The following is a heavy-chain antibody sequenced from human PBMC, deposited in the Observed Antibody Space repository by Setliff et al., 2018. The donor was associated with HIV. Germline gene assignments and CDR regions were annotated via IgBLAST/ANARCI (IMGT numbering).Heavy chain of an antibody. CDR2: INHSGST. CDR1: GGSFSGCY. Sequence: SETLSLTCAVYGGSFSGCYWSWIRQPPGKGLEWIGEINHSGSTNYNMSLWSRVTISLDASRNQFSLELISVTAADTAVYYCAGGPGTTSIDYWAQGTLVTVSS. D-gene: IGHD1-26*01. J-gene: IGHJ4*02. V-gene: IGHV4-34*01. CDR3: AGGPGTTSIDY.